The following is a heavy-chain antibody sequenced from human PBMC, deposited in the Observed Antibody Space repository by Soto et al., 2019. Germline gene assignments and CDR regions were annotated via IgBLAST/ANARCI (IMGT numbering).Heavy chain of an antibody. CDR2: INHSGST. CDR3: ARGIAASDY. D-gene: IGHD6-6*01. Sequence: SETLSLTCAVYGVSFSGYYWSWIRQPPGKGLEWIGEINHSGSTNYNPSLKSRVTISVDTSKNQFSLKLSSVTAADTAVYYCARGIAASDYWGQGTLVTVSS. CDR1: GVSFSGYY. J-gene: IGHJ4*02. V-gene: IGHV4-34*01.